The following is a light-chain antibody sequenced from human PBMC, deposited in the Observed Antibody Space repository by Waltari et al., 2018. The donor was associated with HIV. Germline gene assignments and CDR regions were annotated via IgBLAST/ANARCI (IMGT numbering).Light chain of an antibody. J-gene: IGKJ2*01. CDR3: QQYYSTPSRYT. CDR1: QSVLYTSNNKNY. CDR2: WAS. V-gene: IGKV4-1*01. Sequence: DIVMTQSPDSLAVSLGERATINCKSSQSVLYTSNNKNYLAWYQQKPGQPPKLLIYWASTRELGVPDRFSGSGSRTDFTLTISSLQAEDVAVYYCQQYYSTPSRYTFGQGTKLEIK.